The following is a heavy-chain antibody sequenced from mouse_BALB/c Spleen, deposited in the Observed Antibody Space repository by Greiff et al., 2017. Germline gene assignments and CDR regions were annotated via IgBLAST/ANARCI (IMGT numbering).Heavy chain of an antibody. Sequence: EVKLVESGPGLVKPSQSLSLTCTVTGYSITSDYAWNWIRQFPGNQLEWRGYISYSGSTSYNPSLKSRTSITRDTSKNQFFLQLNSVTTEDTATYYGARLEGYDTFAYWGQGTLVTVSA. CDR2: ISYSGST. J-gene: IGHJ3*01. D-gene: IGHD2-2*01. CDR1: GYSITSDYA. CDR3: ARLEGYDTFAY. V-gene: IGHV3-2*02.